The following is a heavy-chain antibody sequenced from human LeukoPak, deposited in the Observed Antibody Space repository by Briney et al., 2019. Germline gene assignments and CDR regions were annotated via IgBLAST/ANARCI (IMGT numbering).Heavy chain of an antibody. J-gene: IGHJ4*02. Sequence: PETLSLTCAVDGGSFSGYYWSWIRQPPGKGLEWIGEINHSGSTNYNPSLKSRVTISVDTSKNQFSLKLSSVTAADTAVYYCAIVPAAGHFDYWGQGTLVTVSS. V-gene: IGHV4-34*01. CDR1: GGSFSGYY. D-gene: IGHD6-13*01. CDR3: AIVPAAGHFDY. CDR2: INHSGST.